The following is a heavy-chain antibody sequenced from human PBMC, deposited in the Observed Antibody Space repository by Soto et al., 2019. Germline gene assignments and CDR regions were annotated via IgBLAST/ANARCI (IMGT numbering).Heavy chain of an antibody. D-gene: IGHD3-10*01. CDR3: EREVVDGSSLWLDP. J-gene: IGHJ5*02. CDR2: MNANVDAT. Sequence: ASVKVSCKASGFTFSTNDINWVRQAPGQGLQWMGWMNANVDATDSPQEFKGRVTMTWNASISTAYMELSNLKSDDTAVYYCEREVVDGSSLWLDPWGQGTPVTVSS. V-gene: IGHV1-8*01. CDR1: GFTFSTND.